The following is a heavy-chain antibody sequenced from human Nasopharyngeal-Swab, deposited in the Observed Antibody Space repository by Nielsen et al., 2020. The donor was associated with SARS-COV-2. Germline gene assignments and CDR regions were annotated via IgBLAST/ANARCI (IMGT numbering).Heavy chain of an antibody. J-gene: IGHJ4*02. CDR3: ARIEDCSSTSCYDYFDY. Sequence: RQAPGKGLEWIGEINHSGSTNYNSSLKRRVTISVDTSKNQFSLKLSSVTAADTAVYYCARIEDCSSTSCYDYFDYWGQGTLVTVSS. V-gene: IGHV4-34*01. D-gene: IGHD2-2*01. CDR2: INHSGST.